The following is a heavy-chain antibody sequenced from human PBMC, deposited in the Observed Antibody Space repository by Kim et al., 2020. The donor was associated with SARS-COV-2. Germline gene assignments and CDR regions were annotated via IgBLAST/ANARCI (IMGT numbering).Heavy chain of an antibody. CDR1: GFNFRNYA. V-gene: IGHV3-33*01. CDR2: IWYDGSGE. CDR3: AREYYGSGSYYRGPLEY. Sequence: GGSLRLSCETSGFNFRNYAMHWVRQAPGKGLEWVAFIWYDGSGENYADSVKGRFTVSRDNSKNTLYLQMNSLRAEDTAVYYCAREYYGSGSYYRGPLEYWGQGTLVTVSA. D-gene: IGHD3-10*01. J-gene: IGHJ4*02.